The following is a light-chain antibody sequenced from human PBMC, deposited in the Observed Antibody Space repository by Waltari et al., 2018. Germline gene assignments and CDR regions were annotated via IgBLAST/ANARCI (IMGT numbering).Light chain of an antibody. CDR2: WAS. Sequence: IVMTQSPDSLTVSPGERATVTCTSSQSVLSSSNNKNFLAWDQQKPGQPPKLLIYWASTRGSGVPDRFSGSGSGTDFTLTISSLQAEDVAVYYCQQYYITPPTFGQGTKVEIK. J-gene: IGKJ1*01. CDR1: QSVLSSSNNKNF. CDR3: QQYYITPPT. V-gene: IGKV4-1*01.